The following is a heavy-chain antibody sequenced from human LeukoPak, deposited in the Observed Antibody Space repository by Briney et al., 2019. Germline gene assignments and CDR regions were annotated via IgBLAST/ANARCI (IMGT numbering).Heavy chain of an antibody. CDR1: GGSISSYY. V-gene: IGHV4-59*01. CDR3: ARDSCGGDCSFDY. Sequence: MSSETLSLTCTVSGGSISSYYWSWIRQPPGKGLEWIGYIYYSGSTNYNPSLKSRVTISVDTSKNQFSLKLSSVTAADTAVYYCARDSCGGDCSFDYWGQGTLVTVSS. J-gene: IGHJ4*02. CDR2: IYYSGST. D-gene: IGHD2-21*02.